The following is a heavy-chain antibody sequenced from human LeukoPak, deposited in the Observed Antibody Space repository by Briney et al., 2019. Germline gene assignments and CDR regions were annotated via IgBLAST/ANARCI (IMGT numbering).Heavy chain of an antibody. CDR2: INPNSGGT. Sequence: ASVKVSCKASVYTFTGYYMHWVRQAPGQGLEWMGWINPNSGGTNYAQKFQGRVTMTRDTSISTAYMELSRLRSDDTAVYYCARSSNWNYVEFDPWGQGTLVTVSS. CDR3: ARSSNWNYVEFDP. V-gene: IGHV1-2*02. J-gene: IGHJ5*02. CDR1: VYTFTGYY. D-gene: IGHD1-7*01.